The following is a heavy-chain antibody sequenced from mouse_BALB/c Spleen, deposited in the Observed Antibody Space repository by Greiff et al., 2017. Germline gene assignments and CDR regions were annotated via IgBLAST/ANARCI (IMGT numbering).Heavy chain of an antibody. CDR1: GFTFSSYW. D-gene: IGHD2-14*01. CDR2: IRLKSDNYAT. CDR3: TAHRYDEAMDY. V-gene: IGHV6-6*02. Sequence: EVKVEESGGGLVQPGGSMKLSCVASGFTFSSYWMSWVRQSPEKGLEWVAEIRLKSDNYATHYAESVKGKFTISRDDSKSRLYLQMNSLRAEDTGIYYCTAHRYDEAMDYWGQGTSVTVSS. J-gene: IGHJ4*01.